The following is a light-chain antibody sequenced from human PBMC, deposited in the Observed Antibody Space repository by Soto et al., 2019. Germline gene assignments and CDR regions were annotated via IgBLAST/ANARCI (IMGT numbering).Light chain of an antibody. CDR2: AAS. J-gene: IGKJ2*01. V-gene: IGKV1-27*01. Sequence: DIQMTQSPSSLSASVGDRVTITCRASQGISNSLVWYQQKPGKVPKVLIYAASTLQSGVPSRFSGSGSGTDFILTISSLQPDDVATSYCQKYNNAPYAFGQGTKLEIK. CDR3: QKYNNAPYA. CDR1: QGISNS.